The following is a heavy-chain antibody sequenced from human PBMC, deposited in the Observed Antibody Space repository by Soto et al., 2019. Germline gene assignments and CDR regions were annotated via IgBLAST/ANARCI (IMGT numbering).Heavy chain of an antibody. J-gene: IGHJ6*02. CDR1: GFTFSSYA. CDR2: ISGSGGST. Sequence: EVQLLESGGGLVQPGGSLRLSCAASGFTFSSYAMSWVRQAPGKGLEWVSAISGSGGSTYYADSVKGRFTISRDNSKNTLYLQMNSLRAEDTAVYYCARDSKYCSSTSCYPKPARYGMDVWGQGTTVTVSS. V-gene: IGHV3-23*01. CDR3: ARDSKYCSSTSCYPKPARYGMDV. D-gene: IGHD2-2*01.